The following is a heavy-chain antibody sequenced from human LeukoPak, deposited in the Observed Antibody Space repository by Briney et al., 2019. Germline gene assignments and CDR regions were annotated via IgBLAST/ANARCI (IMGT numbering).Heavy chain of an antibody. CDR1: GYTFTSYD. J-gene: IGHJ4*02. D-gene: IGHD6-19*01. Sequence: GASVKVSCKASGYTFTSYDINWVRQATGQGLEWMGWMNPNSGNTGYAQKFQGRVTMTRNTSMSTAYMELSSLRSEDTAVYYCARVHSQWLVLNYWGQGTLVTVSS. V-gene: IGHV1-8*01. CDR2: MNPNSGNT. CDR3: ARVHSQWLVLNY.